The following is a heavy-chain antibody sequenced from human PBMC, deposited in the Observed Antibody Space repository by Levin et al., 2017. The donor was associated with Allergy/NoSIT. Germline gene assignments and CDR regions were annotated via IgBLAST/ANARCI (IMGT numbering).Heavy chain of an antibody. V-gene: IGHV3-30*18. D-gene: IGHD2-21*01. CDR2: ISYDGSNK. CDR3: AKDRVVSAVTTPFYYGMDV. Sequence: PGGSLRLSCAASGFTFSTYAMHWVRQAPGKGLEWVALISYDGSNKYYAGSVKGRFAISRDNSKNTLYLQMNSLRAEDTAVYYCAKDRVVSAVTTPFYYGMDVWGRGTTVTVSS. J-gene: IGHJ6*02. CDR1: GFTFSTYA.